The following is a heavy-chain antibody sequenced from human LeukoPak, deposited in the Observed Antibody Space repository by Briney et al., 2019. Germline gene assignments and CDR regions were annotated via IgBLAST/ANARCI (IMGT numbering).Heavy chain of an antibody. J-gene: IGHJ4*02. CDR2: ISGSGGST. V-gene: IGHV3-23*01. Sequence: GGSLRLSCAASGFTFSSYAMSWVRQAPGKGLEWVSAISGSGGSTYYADSVKGRFTISRDNSKNTLYLQMNSLRAEDTAVYYCAKDREYSYGPSPFDYWGQGTLVTVSS. CDR1: GFTFSSYA. D-gene: IGHD5-18*01. CDR3: AKDREYSYGPSPFDY.